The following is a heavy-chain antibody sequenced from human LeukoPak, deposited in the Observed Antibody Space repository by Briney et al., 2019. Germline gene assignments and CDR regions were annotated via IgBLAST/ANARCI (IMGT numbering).Heavy chain of an antibody. D-gene: IGHD1-26*01. CDR3: ARAAYYRFDY. V-gene: IGHV3-74*01. Sequence: GGSLRLSCAASGFTFSSYWVHWVRQAPGKGLEWVARINSDGSTINHADSVRGRFTISRDNAENTLYLQMSSLRAEATAIYFCARAAYYRFDYWGQGTLVTVSS. CDR2: INSDGSTI. J-gene: IGHJ4*02. CDR1: GFTFSSYW.